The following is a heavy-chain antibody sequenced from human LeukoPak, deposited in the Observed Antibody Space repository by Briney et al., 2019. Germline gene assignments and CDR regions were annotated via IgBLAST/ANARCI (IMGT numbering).Heavy chain of an antibody. CDR2: VSDSGRDT. CDR1: GFTFSSHA. J-gene: IGHJ3*02. D-gene: IGHD1-26*01. V-gene: IGHV3-23*01. Sequence: GGSLRLSCAASGFTFSSHAMSWVRQAPGKGLEWVSAVSDSGRDTSYAGSVKGRFTISRDNSKNTLYLQMNSLRADDTAVYYCAKDPIGIGPAFDIWGQGTMVTVSS. CDR3: AKDPIGIGPAFDI.